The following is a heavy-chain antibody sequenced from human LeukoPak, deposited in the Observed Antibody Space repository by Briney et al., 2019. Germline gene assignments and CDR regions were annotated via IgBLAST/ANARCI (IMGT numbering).Heavy chain of an antibody. CDR1: GYTFTSYY. Sequence: ASVKVSCKASGYTFTSYYMHWVRQAPGQGLEWMGIINPSGGSTSYAQKFQGRVTMTRDTSTSTVYMELSSLRSEDTAVYYCARDLQAYSSSWYGGVSPTPPGSVWGKGTTVTISS. J-gene: IGHJ6*04. CDR3: ARDLQAYSSSWYGGVSPTPPGSV. CDR2: INPSGGST. D-gene: IGHD6-13*01. V-gene: IGHV1-46*01.